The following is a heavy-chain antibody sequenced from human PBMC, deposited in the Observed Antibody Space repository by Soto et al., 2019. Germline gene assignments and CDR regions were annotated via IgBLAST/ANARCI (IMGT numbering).Heavy chain of an antibody. Sequence: PSETLSLTCTVSGGSMNNFYWSWIRHPPGRGLEWIGNIFYSGGTNYNPSLKSRVTISVDTSKNQFSLTLNSLTAADTAVYYCARGQGAPHSYYGLEIWGQGTTVTVSS. CDR2: IFYSGGT. CDR1: GGSMNNFY. J-gene: IGHJ6*02. D-gene: IGHD3-16*01. CDR3: ARGQGAPHSYYGLEI. V-gene: IGHV4-59*01.